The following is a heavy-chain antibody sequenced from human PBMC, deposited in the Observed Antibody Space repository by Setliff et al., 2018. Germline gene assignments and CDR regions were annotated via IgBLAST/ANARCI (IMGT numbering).Heavy chain of an antibody. Sequence: ASVKVSCKASGYTFTTFGVSWVRQVPGQGLEWLGWIGPHNGITRYGQKFQGRVTLTSXXXTGTVYMELRXLNSDDTAVYYCARDVPLTTVTKNYFGPWGQGTLVTVAS. CDR1: GYTFTTFG. D-gene: IGHD4-17*01. J-gene: IGHJ5*02. CDR3: ARDVPLTTVTKNYFGP. V-gene: IGHV1-18*01. CDR2: IGPHNGIT.